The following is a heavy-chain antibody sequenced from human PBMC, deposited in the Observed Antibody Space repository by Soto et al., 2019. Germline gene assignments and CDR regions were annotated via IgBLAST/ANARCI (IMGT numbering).Heavy chain of an antibody. CDR1: GGTFSSYA. J-gene: IGHJ4*02. CDR2: IIPIFGTA. D-gene: IGHD2-15*01. V-gene: IGHV1-69*13. CDR3: ARDPPYCSGGSCFLDY. Sequence: SVKVSCKASGGTFSSYAISWVRQAPGQGLEWMGGIIPIFGTANYAQKFQGRVTITADESTSTAYMELSSLRSEDTAVYYCARDPPYCSGGSCFLDYWGQGTLVTVSS.